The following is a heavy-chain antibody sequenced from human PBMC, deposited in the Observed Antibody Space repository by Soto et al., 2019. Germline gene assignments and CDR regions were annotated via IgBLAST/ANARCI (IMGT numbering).Heavy chain of an antibody. D-gene: IGHD7-27*01. Sequence: QVQLVQSGAEVKRPGASLKVSCKASGYIFMSYGITWVRQAPGQGLEWMGCFTADDGDTNYAQKFQGRVTMTTDTSTSTDYMELRSLKSYDTSIYYCARRTLGSAIGVGDYWGQGTVVTVSS. J-gene: IGHJ4*02. CDR2: FTADDGDT. CDR1: GYIFMSYG. V-gene: IGHV1-18*01. CDR3: ARRTLGSAIGVGDY.